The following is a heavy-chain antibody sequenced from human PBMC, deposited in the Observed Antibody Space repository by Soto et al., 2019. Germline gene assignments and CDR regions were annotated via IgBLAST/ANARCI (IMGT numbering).Heavy chain of an antibody. CDR3: AREFFLPTTTLSYFDH. J-gene: IGHJ4*01. D-gene: IGHD1-1*01. CDR2: INAGNGNT. V-gene: IGHV1-3*01. CDR1: GYTFNSYA. Sequence: WASVKVSFKASGYTFNSYAIHWVRQAPGQRLEWMGWINAGNGNTKDSQRFQGRVTISRDTSAITAYMELSSLRSEDTAVYYCAREFFLPTTTLSYFDHWGHETLLTVSS.